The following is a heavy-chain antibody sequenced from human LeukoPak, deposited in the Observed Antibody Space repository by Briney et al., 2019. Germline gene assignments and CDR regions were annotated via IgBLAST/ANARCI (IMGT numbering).Heavy chain of an antibody. J-gene: IGHJ4*02. CDR3: ARDENTVATGPDY. D-gene: IGHD5-12*01. CDR2: IYSGGST. CDR1: GFTVSSHY. Sequence: TGGSLRLSCAASGFTVSSHYMSWVRQAPGKGLEWVSVIYSGGSTYYADSVKGRFTISRDNAKNSLYLQMNSLRREDTAVYYCARDENTVATGPDYWGQGTLVTVSS. V-gene: IGHV3-53*05.